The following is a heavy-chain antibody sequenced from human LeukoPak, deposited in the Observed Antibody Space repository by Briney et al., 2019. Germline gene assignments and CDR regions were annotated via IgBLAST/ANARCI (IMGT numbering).Heavy chain of an antibody. Sequence: SETLSLTCAVYGGSFSGYYWSWIRQPPGKGLEWIGEINHSGSTNYNPSLKSRVTISVDTSKNQFSLKLSSVTAADTAVYYCARRVVVTRFLDYWGQGTLVTVSS. D-gene: IGHD4-23*01. V-gene: IGHV4-34*01. CDR3: ARRVVVTRFLDY. CDR1: GGSFSGYY. CDR2: INHSGST. J-gene: IGHJ4*02.